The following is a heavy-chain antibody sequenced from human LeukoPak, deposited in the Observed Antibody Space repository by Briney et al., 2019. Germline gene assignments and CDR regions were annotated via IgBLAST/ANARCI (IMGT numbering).Heavy chain of an antibody. CDR2: INGGSGNT. J-gene: IGHJ4*02. V-gene: IGHV1-3*01. CDR1: GYTFTDYT. CDR3: ANPRYDSSGYYYVD. D-gene: IGHD3-22*01. Sequence: VASVKVSCKASGYTFTDYTMHWLRQAPGQRLDWMGWINGGSGNTKYSPEFQGRVTITRDTSASTAYMELNSLRTEDTAVYYCANPRYDSSGYYYVDWGQGTLVTVSS.